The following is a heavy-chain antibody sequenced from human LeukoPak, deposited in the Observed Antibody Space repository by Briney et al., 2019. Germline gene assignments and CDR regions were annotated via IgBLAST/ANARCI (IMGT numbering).Heavy chain of an antibody. CDR3: AKSEQEPMNYFDY. Sequence: PGGSLRFSCAAPGFTFSSFAMSWVRQAPGKGLKGVSGFRGSDGSTDYADSVKGRFTIFRDNSKNTLYLQMTSLRADDTAVYYCAKSEQEPMNYFDYWGQGTLVIVSS. CDR1: GFTFSSFA. J-gene: IGHJ4*02. V-gene: IGHV3-23*01. CDR2: FRGSDGST.